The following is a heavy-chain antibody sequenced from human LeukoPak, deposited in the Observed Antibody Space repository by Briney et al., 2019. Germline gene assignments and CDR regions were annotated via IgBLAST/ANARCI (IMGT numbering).Heavy chain of an antibody. CDR3: ARGLGILSGYYYDSPHYYFDY. CDR2: IYTSGST. CDR1: GGPISSYY. V-gene: IGHV4-4*07. J-gene: IGHJ4*02. D-gene: IGHD3-22*01. Sequence: SETLSLTCTVSGGPISSYYWSWIRQPAGKGLEWIGRIYTSGSTNYNPSLKSRVTMSVDTSKNQFSLKLSSVAAADTAVYYCARGLGILSGYYYDSPHYYFDYWGQGTLVTVSS.